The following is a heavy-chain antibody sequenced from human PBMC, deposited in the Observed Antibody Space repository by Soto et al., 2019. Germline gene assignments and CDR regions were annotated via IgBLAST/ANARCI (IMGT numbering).Heavy chain of an antibody. J-gene: IGHJ4*02. Sequence: QVQLQQWGAGLLKPSETLSLTSAVYGGSFSGYYWSWIRQPPGKGLEWIGEINHSGSTNYNPSLKSRVTLAVDTSQNQFSLKLSSVTAADTAVDYCARGKVVRGSYVTLDYWGQGTLVTVSS. D-gene: IGHD3-10*01. V-gene: IGHV4-34*01. CDR3: ARGKVVRGSYVTLDY. CDR1: GGSFSGYY. CDR2: INHSGST.